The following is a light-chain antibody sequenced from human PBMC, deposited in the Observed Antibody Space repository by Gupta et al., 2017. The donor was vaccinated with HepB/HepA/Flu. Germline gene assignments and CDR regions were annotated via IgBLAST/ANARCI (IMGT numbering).Light chain of an antibody. CDR3: MQTLQTLT. CDR2: LGS. J-gene: IGKJ4*01. V-gene: IGKV2-28*01. CDR1: QSLLYSNGYNY. Sequence: DXVXXXSXLXLSVXXXXPASISCRSSQSLLYSNGYNYLDWYLQKPGQSPQLLIYLGSNRASGVPDRFSGSGSGTDFTLKISRVEAEDVGVYYCMQTLQTLTFGGGTKVEIK.